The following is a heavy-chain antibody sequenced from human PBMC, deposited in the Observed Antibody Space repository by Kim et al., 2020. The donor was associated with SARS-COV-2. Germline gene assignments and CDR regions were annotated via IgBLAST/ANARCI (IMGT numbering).Heavy chain of an antibody. Sequence: GGSLRLSCAASGFTFSTYAMSWVRQAPGKGLEWVSAISGSGGSTYYADSVKGRFTISRDNSKNTLYLQMNSLRAEDTAVYYCAKDGYNSNWYLRYYFDYWGQGTLVTVSS. CDR3: AKDGYNSNWYLRYYFDY. CDR1: GFTFSTYA. V-gene: IGHV3-23*01. D-gene: IGHD6-13*01. CDR2: ISGSGGST. J-gene: IGHJ4*02.